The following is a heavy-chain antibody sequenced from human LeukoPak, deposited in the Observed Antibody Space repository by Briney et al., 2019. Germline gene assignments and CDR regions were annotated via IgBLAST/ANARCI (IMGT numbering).Heavy chain of an antibody. V-gene: IGHV3-7*01. D-gene: IGHD2-21*02. CDR1: RFTHSNYW. CDR2: INQDGSKK. J-gene: IGHJ4*02. CDR3: AKWGPYCVGDYCPALDS. Sequence: GGSLRLSCVASRFTHSNYWMSLVRQAPGKGLEWVANINQDGSKKRYADSMKGRFTISRDNAKESLYLQLNSLRAEDTAVYYCAKWGPYCVGDYCPALDSWGPGTLVTVSS.